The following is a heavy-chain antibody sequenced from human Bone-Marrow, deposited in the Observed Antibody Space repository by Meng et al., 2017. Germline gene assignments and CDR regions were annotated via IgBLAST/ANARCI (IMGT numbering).Heavy chain of an antibody. J-gene: IGHJ6*02. V-gene: IGHV3-30*01. Sequence: GESLKTSCAASGFTFRSYAMHWVRQAPGKGLEWVAVISYDGSNKYYADSVKGRSTVSRDNSKNPLYLQMNSLRAEDTAVYYSAREQRDYYDSSGFLPGRYYYGMDVWGQGTTVTVSS. CDR2: ISYDGSNK. D-gene: IGHD3-22*01. CDR3: AREQRDYYDSSGFLPGRYYYGMDV. CDR1: GFTFRSYA.